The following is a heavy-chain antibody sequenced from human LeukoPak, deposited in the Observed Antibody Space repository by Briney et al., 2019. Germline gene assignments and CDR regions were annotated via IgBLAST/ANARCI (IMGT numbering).Heavy chain of an antibody. CDR3: ARVQIQASDY. D-gene: IGHD5-18*01. Sequence: GGSLRLSCAASGFTFSSYEMNWVRQAPGKGLEWVSYISSSGSTIYYADSVKGRFTISRDNAKNSLYLQMNSLRAEDTAVYYCARVQIQASDYWGQGTLVTVSS. CDR2: ISSSGSTI. J-gene: IGHJ4*02. CDR1: GFTFSSYE. V-gene: IGHV3-48*03.